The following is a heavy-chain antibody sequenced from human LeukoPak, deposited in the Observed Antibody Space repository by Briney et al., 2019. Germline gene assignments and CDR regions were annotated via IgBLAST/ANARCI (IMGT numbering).Heavy chain of an antibody. Sequence: ASVKVSCKASGYTFRDFGISWVRQAPRQGLEWMGWITTYNGNTNYIQKLQGRVTMTTDTSTSTAYMELRSLRSDDTAVYYCARGPYYDSWSGAGYWGQGTLVPVSS. D-gene: IGHD3-3*01. V-gene: IGHV1-18*01. CDR2: ITTYNGNT. CDR1: GYTFRDFG. CDR3: ARGPYYDSWSGAGY. J-gene: IGHJ4*02.